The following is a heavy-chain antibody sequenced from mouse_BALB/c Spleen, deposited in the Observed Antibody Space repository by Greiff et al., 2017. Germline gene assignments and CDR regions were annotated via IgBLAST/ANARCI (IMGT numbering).Heavy chain of an antibody. CDR3: ARVHDYDVMSGAMDY. D-gene: IGHD2-4*01. CDR2: IWAGGST. CDR1: GFSLTSYG. J-gene: IGHJ4*01. V-gene: IGHV2-9*02. Sequence: VKLVESGPGLVAPSQSLSITCTVSGFSLTSYGVHWVRQPPGKGLEWLGVIWAGGSTNYNSALMSRLSISKDNSKSQVFLKMNSLQTDDTAMYYCARVHDYDVMSGAMDYWGQGTSVTVSS.